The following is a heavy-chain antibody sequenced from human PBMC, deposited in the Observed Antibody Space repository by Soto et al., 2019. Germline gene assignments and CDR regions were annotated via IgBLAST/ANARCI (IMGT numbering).Heavy chain of an antibody. CDR3: AKDATPYSSSWPTPDY. CDR2: ISYDGSNK. V-gene: IGHV3-30*18. D-gene: IGHD6-13*01. Sequence: QVQLVESGGGVVQPGRSLRLSCAASGFTFSSYGMHWVRQAPGKGLEWVAVISYDGSNKYYADSVKGRFTISRDNSKNTMYLQMNSLRAEDTAVYYCAKDATPYSSSWPTPDYWGQGTLVTVYS. J-gene: IGHJ4*02. CDR1: GFTFSSYG.